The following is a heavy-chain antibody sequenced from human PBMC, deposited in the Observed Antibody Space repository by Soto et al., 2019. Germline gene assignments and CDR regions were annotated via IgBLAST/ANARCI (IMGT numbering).Heavy chain of an antibody. CDR3: AKDDFFVVGISRGFYI. CDR2: ISTEASTT. CDR1: GFTFSRYW. Sequence: EVHLVESGGGLVQPGGSLRLSCAASGFTFSRYWMHWVRQAPGEGLVWVSGISTEASTTRYVDSVKGRFTIYRDNVKNTLYLQMSSLRAEDTAVYYCAKDDFFVVGISRGFYIWGQGTVATVSS. V-gene: IGHV3-74*01. J-gene: IGHJ3*02. D-gene: IGHD3-3*01.